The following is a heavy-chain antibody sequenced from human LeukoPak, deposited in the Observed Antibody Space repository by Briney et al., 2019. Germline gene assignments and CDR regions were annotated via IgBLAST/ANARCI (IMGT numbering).Heavy chain of an antibody. CDR2: IYTSGST. D-gene: IGHD4-17*01. J-gene: IGHJ4*02. CDR3: GRSGGSYGDYCFDY. Sequence: SETLSLTCTASGGSISSYYWSWIRQPAGKGLEWIGRIYTSGSTNYNPSLKSRVTMSVDTSKNQFSLKLSSVTAADTAVYYCGRSGGSYGDYCFDYWGQGTLVTVSS. V-gene: IGHV4-4*07. CDR1: GGSISSYY.